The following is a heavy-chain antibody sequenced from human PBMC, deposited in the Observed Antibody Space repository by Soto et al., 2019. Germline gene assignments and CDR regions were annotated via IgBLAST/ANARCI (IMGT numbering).Heavy chain of an antibody. CDR3: ARDHRSGWFESDYYYGMDV. Sequence: SQTLSLTCAISGDSVSSNSAAWNWIRQSPSRGLEWLGRTYYRSKWYNDYAVSVKSRITITPDTSKNQFSLQLNSVTPEDTAVYYCARDHRSGWFESDYYYGMDVWRRGTTVTVSS. D-gene: IGHD6-19*01. CDR1: GDSVSSNSAA. J-gene: IGHJ6*02. V-gene: IGHV6-1*01. CDR2: TYYRSKWYN.